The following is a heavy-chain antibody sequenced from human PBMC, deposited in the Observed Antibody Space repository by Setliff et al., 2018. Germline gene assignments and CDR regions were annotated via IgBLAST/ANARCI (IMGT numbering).Heavy chain of an antibody. Sequence: PSETLSLTCTVSPGSIRRHYWSWFRQAPGKGLEWIGYRHDNGERDYNPSLGSRVTISVDTSKNQFSLMLTSVTAADTAIYYCAGRPQNTPMGPCDYWGQGTLVTVSS. CDR3: AGRPQNTPMGPCDY. D-gene: IGHD5-18*01. CDR1: PGSIRRHY. V-gene: IGHV4-59*11. CDR2: RHDNGER. J-gene: IGHJ4*02.